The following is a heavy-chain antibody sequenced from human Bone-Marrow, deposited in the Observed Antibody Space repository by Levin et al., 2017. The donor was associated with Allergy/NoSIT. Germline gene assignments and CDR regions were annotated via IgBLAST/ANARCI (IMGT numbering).Heavy chain of an antibody. CDR1: GFSLSTSGVG. D-gene: IGHD3-16*02. CDR3: AHISSTFGGVIRDDAFDI. V-gene: IGHV2-5*02. CDR2: IYWDDDK. Sequence: SGPTLAKPTQTLTLTCTFSGFSLSTSGVGVGWIRQPPGKALEWLAIIYWDDDKRYSPSLKSRLTVTKDTSKNLVVLIMTNMDPVDTATYYCAHISSTFGGVIRDDAFDIWGQGTVVTVSS. J-gene: IGHJ3*02.